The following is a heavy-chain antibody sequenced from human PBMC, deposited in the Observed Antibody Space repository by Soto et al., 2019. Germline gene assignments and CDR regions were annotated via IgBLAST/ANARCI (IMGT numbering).Heavy chain of an antibody. J-gene: IGHJ4*02. CDR3: ARLYGEYFDY. Sequence: PSETLSLTCTVSGGSISSYYWIWIRQPPGKGLEWIGYIYYSGSTNYNPSLKSRVTISVDTSKNQFSLKLSSVTAADTAVYYCARLYGEYFDYWCQGTLVTVSS. CDR1: GGSISSYY. V-gene: IGHV4-59*01. CDR2: IYYSGST. D-gene: IGHD3-10*01.